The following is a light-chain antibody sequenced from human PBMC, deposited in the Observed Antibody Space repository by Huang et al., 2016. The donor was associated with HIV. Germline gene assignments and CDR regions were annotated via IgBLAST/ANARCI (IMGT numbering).Light chain of an antibody. CDR1: QGITDD. CDR3: LQDHNYPRT. CDR2: GAS. Sequence: AILMTQSPSSLSASVGDRVTITCRASQGITDDLAWYQQKPGKAPKLLIFGASTLRSGVPSRCSGSGSGTDFTLTISSLQPEDYATYYCLQDHNYPRTFGQGTKVEI. V-gene: IGKV1-6*01. J-gene: IGKJ1*01.